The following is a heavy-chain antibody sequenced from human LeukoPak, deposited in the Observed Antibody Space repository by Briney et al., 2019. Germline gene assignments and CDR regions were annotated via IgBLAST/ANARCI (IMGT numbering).Heavy chain of an antibody. Sequence: GGSLRLSCAASGFTFSSYSMNWVRQAPGKGLEWVSSISSSSSYIYYADSVKGRFTISRDNAKNSLYLQMNSLRAEDTAVYYCARDFPGQLGSHDAFDIWGQGTMVTVSS. D-gene: IGHD6-6*01. V-gene: IGHV3-21*01. CDR3: ARDFPGQLGSHDAFDI. J-gene: IGHJ3*02. CDR2: ISSSSSYI. CDR1: GFTFSSYS.